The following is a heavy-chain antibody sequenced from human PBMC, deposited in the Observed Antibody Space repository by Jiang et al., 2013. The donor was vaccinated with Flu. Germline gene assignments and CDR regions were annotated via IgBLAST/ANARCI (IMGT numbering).Heavy chain of an antibody. Sequence: YFWAWIRQPPGKGRGVDWEYYDSGSSWYNPSLKSRVTISVDTFKSQFSLKVRSVTAADAAVYYCARAQKYSGFELPYFDSWGQGTLVTVSS. D-gene: IGHD5-12*01. J-gene: IGHJ4*02. CDR2: YDSGSS. CDR1: YF. CDR3: ARAQKYSGFELPYFDS. V-gene: IGHV4-39*07.